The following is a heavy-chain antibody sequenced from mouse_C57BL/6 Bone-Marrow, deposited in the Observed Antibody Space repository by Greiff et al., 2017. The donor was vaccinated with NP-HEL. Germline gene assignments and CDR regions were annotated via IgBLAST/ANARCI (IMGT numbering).Heavy chain of an antibody. V-gene: IGHV1-50*01. CDR1: GYTFTSYW. CDR2: IDPSDSYT. Sequence: QVQLKQPGAELVKPGASVKLSCKASGYTFTSYWMQWVKQRPGQGLEWIGEIDPSDSYTNYNQKFKGKATLTVDTSSSTAYMQLSSLTSEDSAVYYCARLRNWDGDYWGQGTTLTVSS. CDR3: ARLRNWDGDY. J-gene: IGHJ2*01. D-gene: IGHD4-1*02.